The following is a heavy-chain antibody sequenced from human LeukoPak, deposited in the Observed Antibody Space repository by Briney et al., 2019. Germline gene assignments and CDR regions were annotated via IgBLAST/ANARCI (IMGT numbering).Heavy chain of an antibody. Sequence: SETLSLTCTVSGGSISSYYWSWIRQPPGKGLEWIGYIYYSGSTNYNPSLKSRVTISVDTSKTQFSLKLSSVTAADTAVYYCARRRQHYDYWGQGTLVTVSS. V-gene: IGHV4-59*08. CDR3: ARRRQHYDY. J-gene: IGHJ4*02. CDR1: GGSISSYY. D-gene: IGHD6-13*01. CDR2: IYYSGST.